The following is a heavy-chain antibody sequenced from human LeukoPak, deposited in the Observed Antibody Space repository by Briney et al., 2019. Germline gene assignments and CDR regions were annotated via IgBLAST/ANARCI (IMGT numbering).Heavy chain of an antibody. CDR1: GGSFSGYY. V-gene: IGHV4-34*01. CDR3: ANLVDGAARLGRYYYYGMDV. CDR2: INHSGST. J-gene: IGHJ6*02. Sequence: SETLSLTCAVYGGSFSGYYWSWIRQPPGKGLEWIGEINHSGSTNYNPSLKSRVTISVDTSKNQFSLKLSSVIAADTAVYYCANLVDGAARLGRYYYYGMDVWGQGTTVTVSS. D-gene: IGHD6-6*01.